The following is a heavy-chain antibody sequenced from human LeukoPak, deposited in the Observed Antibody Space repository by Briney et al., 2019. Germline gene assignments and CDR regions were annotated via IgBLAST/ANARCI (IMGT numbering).Heavy chain of an antibody. D-gene: IGHD3-22*01. V-gene: IGHV3-53*01. CDR1: GFTVSSTY. J-gene: IGHJ4*02. CDR2: IYSGGST. CDR3: ARDLPISDSSGYYLDY. Sequence: GGSLRLSCAASGFTVSSTYLSGVRQAPGKGREWGSVIYSGGSTYYADSVKGRFTISRDDAKNTLYLQMNSLRAEDTAVYYCARDLPISDSSGYYLDYWGQGTVVTVSS.